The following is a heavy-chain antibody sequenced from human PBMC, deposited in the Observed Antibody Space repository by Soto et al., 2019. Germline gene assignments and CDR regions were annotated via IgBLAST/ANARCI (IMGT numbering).Heavy chain of an antibody. CDR2: IYYSGST. D-gene: IGHD6-6*01. CDR3: ASSSSDYYYYGMDV. J-gene: IGHJ6*02. V-gene: IGHV4-30-4*01. CDR1: GGSISSGDYY. Sequence: PSETLSLTCTVSGGSISSGDYYWSWIRQPPGKGLEWIGYIYYSGSTYYNPSLKSRVTISVDTSKNQSSLKLSSVTAADTAVYYCASSSSDYYYYGMDVWGQGTTVTVSS.